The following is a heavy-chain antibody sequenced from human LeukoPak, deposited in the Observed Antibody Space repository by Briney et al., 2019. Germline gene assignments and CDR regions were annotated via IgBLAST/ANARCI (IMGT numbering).Heavy chain of an antibody. J-gene: IGHJ5*02. CDR1: GGSISSYY. CDR3: ARVEYSSSSGWFDP. CDR2: IYYSGST. Sequence: SETLSLTCTVSGGSISSYYWSRIRQPPGTGLEWIGYIYYSGSTNYNPSLKSRVTISVDTSKNQFSLKLSSVTAADTAVYYCARVEYSSSSGWFDPWGQGTLVTVSS. V-gene: IGHV4-59*01. D-gene: IGHD6-6*01.